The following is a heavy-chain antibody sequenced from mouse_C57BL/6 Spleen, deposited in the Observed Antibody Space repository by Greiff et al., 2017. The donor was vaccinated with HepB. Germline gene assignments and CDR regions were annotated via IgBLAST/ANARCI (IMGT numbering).Heavy chain of an antibody. V-gene: IGHV10-3*01. D-gene: IGHD1-1*01. CDR3: VRDSSLYYYDSLDY. CDR1: GFTFNTYA. J-gene: IGHJ2*01. Sequence: EVQLVESGGGLVQPKGSLKLSCAASGFTFNTYAMHWVRQAPGKGLEWVARIRSKSSNYATYYADSVKDRFTISRDDSQSMLYLQMNNLKTEDTAMYYCVRDSSLYYYDSLDYWGQGTTLTVSS. CDR2: IRSKSSNYAT.